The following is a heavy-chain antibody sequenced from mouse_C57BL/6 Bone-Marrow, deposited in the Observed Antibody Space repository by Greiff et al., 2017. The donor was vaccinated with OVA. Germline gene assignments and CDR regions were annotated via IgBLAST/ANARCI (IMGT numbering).Heavy chain of an antibody. D-gene: IGHD1-1*01. CDR1: GYTFTDYE. Sequence: QVQLQQSGAELVRPGASVTLSCKASGYTFTDYEMHWVKQTPVHGLEWIGAIDPETGGTAYNQKFKGKAILTADKSSSTAYMELRSLTSEDSAVYYCTRCKYGSPWCFDVWGTGTTVTVSS. CDR3: TRCKYGSPWCFDV. CDR2: IDPETGGT. V-gene: IGHV1-15*01. J-gene: IGHJ1*03.